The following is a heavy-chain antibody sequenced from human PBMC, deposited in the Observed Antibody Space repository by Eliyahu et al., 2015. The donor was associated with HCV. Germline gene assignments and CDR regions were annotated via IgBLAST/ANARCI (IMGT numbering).Heavy chain of an antibody. J-gene: IGHJ4*02. CDR3: VKVAQQSRRVLDDDY. CDR1: GLTFNSYA. Sequence: EVQLVESGGGLVQPGGSLRLSCSASGLTFNSYAMHWVRQAPGGGLEYVSGISSNGGSTYYADSVKDRVTISRDNSKNTLVLSNKRLRAEDTGVYYCVKVAQQSRRVLDDDYWGQGTLVTVSS. D-gene: IGHD2/OR15-2a*01. V-gene: IGHV3-64*05. CDR2: ISSNGGST.